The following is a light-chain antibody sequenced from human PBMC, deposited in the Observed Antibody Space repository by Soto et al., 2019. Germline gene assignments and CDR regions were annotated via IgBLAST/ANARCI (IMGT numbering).Light chain of an antibody. CDR3: SSYAGSNNYV. V-gene: IGLV2-8*01. Sequence: QSALIQPPSASGSPGQSVTISCTGTSSNVSGNNFVSWYQQHPGKAPKLMIYEVSKRPSGVPDRFSGSKSGNTASLTVSGLQAEDEADYYCSSYAGSNNYVFGTGTKLTVL. J-gene: IGLJ1*01. CDR2: EVS. CDR1: SSNVSGNNF.